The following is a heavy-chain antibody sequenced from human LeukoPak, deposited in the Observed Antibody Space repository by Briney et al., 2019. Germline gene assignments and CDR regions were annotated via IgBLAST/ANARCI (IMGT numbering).Heavy chain of an antibody. Sequence: PSETLSLTCTVSGGSISSYYWNWIRQPAGKGLEWIGRIHTSGSTNYNPSLKSRVTMSVDTSKNQFSLKLSSVTAADTAVYYCARTYYYGSGSYGSWFDPWGQGTLVTVSS. CDR2: IHTSGST. CDR3: ARTYYYGSGSYGSWFDP. CDR1: GGSISSYY. D-gene: IGHD3-10*01. V-gene: IGHV4-4*07. J-gene: IGHJ5*02.